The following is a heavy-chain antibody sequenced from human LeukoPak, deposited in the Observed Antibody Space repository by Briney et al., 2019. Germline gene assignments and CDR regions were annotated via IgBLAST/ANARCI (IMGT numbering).Heavy chain of an antibody. V-gene: IGHV3-21*01. Sequence: GGSLRLSCAASGFTFSSYSMNWVRQAPGKGLEWVSSISSSSYIYYADSVKGRFTISRDNAKNSLYLQMNSLRAEDTAVYYCARVGGQYYYDSSGYSDYWGQGTLVTASS. CDR2: ISSSSYI. D-gene: IGHD3-22*01. CDR3: ARVGGQYYYDSSGYSDY. J-gene: IGHJ4*02. CDR1: GFTFSSYS.